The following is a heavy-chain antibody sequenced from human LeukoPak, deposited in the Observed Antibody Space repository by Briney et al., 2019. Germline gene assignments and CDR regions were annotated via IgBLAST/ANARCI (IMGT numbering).Heavy chain of an antibody. D-gene: IGHD4-17*01. CDR2: ISGSGA. J-gene: IGHJ3*01. Sequence: PGGSLRLSCTTPKFNFHNYGLTWVRQAPGKELEWVSSISGSGAQYAASVQGRFTTSRDNSKNTLYLQMDSLRAEDTAVYYCAKDPNGDYIGAFDVWGQGTVVTVSS. CDR3: AKDPNGDYIGAFDV. CDR1: KFNFHNYG. V-gene: IGHV3-23*01.